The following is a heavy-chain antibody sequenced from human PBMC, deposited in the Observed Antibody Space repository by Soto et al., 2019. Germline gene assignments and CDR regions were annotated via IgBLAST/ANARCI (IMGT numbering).Heavy chain of an antibody. J-gene: IGHJ4*02. CDR1: GFKFSNYW. CDR3: ARDEEDNPWYVPDY. D-gene: IGHD6-13*01. Sequence: GSLRLSYEASGFKFSNYWMHWVRPATGKGLAWVSHINRDGSETRYADSVKGRFTISRDNAKNTMYLDMNNLRAEDTAVYYCARDEEDNPWYVPDYWGLGTLVTVSS. V-gene: IGHV3-74*01. CDR2: INRDGSET.